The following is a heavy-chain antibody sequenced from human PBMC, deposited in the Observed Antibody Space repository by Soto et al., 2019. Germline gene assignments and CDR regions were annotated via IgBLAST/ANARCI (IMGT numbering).Heavy chain of an antibody. CDR2: IGGSGSSA. J-gene: IGHJ5*02. V-gene: IGHV3-23*01. CDR3: GKDAVAYNGEWDGFYL. CDR1: GFTFKNFA. D-gene: IGHD3-10*01. Sequence: EVQLLESGGGLVQPGGSLRLSCVASGFTFKNFAMTWVRQAPGTGMEWVSAIGGSGSSANYADSVKGRFTVSRDDSKSTLYLQMGGLSVDDTALYYCGKDAVAYNGEWDGFYLWGQGTLVTVSS.